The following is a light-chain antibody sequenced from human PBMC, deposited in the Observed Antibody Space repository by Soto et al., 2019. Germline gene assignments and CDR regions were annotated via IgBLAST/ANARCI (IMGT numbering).Light chain of an antibody. CDR3: QQANSFPPA. CDR2: AAS. V-gene: IGKV1-12*01. Sequence: DIQMTQSPSSVSASVGDRVTITCRASQGISSWLAWYQKKPGKAPKLLIYAASSLQSGVPSRFSGSGSWTDFNLTISSLQPEDFAPYYCQQANSFPPAFGGATKVEIK. J-gene: IGKJ4*01. CDR1: QGISSW.